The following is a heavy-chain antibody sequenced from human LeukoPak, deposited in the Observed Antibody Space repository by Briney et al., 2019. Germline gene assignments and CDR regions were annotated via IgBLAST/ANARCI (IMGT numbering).Heavy chain of an antibody. D-gene: IGHD3-3*01. J-gene: IGHJ4*01. CDR3: ARGAITIFGVVTTFDY. V-gene: IGHV4-39*07. CDR2: IYYSGST. CDR1: GGSISSSSYY. Sequence: SETLSLTCTVSGGSISSSSYYWGWVRQPPGKGLEWIGSIYYSGSTYYNPSLKSRVTISVDTSKNQFSLKLSSVTAADTAVYYCARGAITIFGVVTTFDYRGHGTLVTVSS.